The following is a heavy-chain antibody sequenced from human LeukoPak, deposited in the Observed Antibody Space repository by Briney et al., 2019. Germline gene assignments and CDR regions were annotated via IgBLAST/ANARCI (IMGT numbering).Heavy chain of an antibody. D-gene: IGHD3-16*01. J-gene: IGHJ4*02. Sequence: GGSLRLSCAASGFTFSSYAMSWVRQAPGKGLEWVSAISGSGGSTYYADSVKGRFTISRDNSKNTLYLQMNSLRAEDTAVYYCEKFLLRLGYYFDYWGQGTLVTVSS. V-gene: IGHV3-23*01. CDR2: ISGSGGST. CDR3: EKFLLRLGYYFDY. CDR1: GFTFSSYA.